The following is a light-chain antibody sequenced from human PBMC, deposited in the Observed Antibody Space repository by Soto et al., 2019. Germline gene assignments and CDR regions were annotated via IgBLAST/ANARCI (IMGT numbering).Light chain of an antibody. Sequence: DIRMTQSPSSVSASVGDRVTITCWASQDIRSWLTWYQQKPGKAPKLLIYAASTLQSGVPSRFSGSGSGTDFTLTINSLQPEDFATYYCQQANAFPHTFGQGTKLEIK. V-gene: IGKV1-12*01. J-gene: IGKJ2*01. CDR3: QQANAFPHT. CDR2: AAS. CDR1: QDIRSW.